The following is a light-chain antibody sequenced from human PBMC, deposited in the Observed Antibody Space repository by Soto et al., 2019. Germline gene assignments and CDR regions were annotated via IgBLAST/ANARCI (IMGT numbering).Light chain of an antibody. V-gene: IGLV1-47*01. CDR3: VAWDDSLSGVV. CDR2: RNN. Sequence: QSVLTQPPSASGTPGQTVTISCSGRFSNIGSNFIYWYQQLPGTAPKLLIYRNNERPSGVPDRFSASKSGTSASLAISGLRSEDEADYHCVAWDDSLSGVVFGGGTKLTVL. CDR1: FSNIGSNF. J-gene: IGLJ3*02.